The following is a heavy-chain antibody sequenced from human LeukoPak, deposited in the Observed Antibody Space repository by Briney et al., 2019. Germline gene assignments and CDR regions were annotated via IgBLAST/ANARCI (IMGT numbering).Heavy chain of an antibody. Sequence: SETLSLTCAVYGGSFSGYYWSWIRQPPGKGLEWIGEINHSGSTNYNPSLKSRVTISVDTSKNQFSLKLSSVTAADTAVYYCARGRGGYYYGVDYWGQGTLVTVSS. CDR1: GGSFSGYY. J-gene: IGHJ4*02. CDR3: ARGRGGYYYGVDY. CDR2: INHSGST. V-gene: IGHV4-34*01. D-gene: IGHD3-22*01.